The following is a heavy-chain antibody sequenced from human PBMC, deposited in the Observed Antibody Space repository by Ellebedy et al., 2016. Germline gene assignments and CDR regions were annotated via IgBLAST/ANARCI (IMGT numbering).Heavy chain of an antibody. V-gene: IGHV1-18*04. CDR2: VNTFSGNT. CDR1: GYTFTTFS. Sequence: ASVKVSXXASGYTFTTFSITWVRQVPGQGLEWMGFVNTFSGNTKFAQKFQGRVSMTTDSSTHTAYMDLRSLRSDDTAMYYCARVRVGVTYYYGMDVWGQGTTVAVSS. D-gene: IGHD1-26*01. CDR3: ARVRVGVTYYYGMDV. J-gene: IGHJ6*02.